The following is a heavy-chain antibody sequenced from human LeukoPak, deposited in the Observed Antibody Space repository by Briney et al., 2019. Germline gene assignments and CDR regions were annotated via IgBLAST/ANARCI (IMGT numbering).Heavy chain of an antibody. CDR3: ARDTAPYYYYGMDV. J-gene: IGHJ6*02. CDR2: ISYDGGNK. V-gene: IGHV3-30-3*01. Sequence: GRSLRLSCAASGFTFSSYAMHWVRQAPGKGLEWVAVISYDGGNKYYADSVKGRFTISRDNSKNTLYLQMNSLRAEDTAVYYCARDTAPYYYYGMDVWGQGTTVTVSS. CDR1: GFTFSSYA. D-gene: IGHD5-18*01.